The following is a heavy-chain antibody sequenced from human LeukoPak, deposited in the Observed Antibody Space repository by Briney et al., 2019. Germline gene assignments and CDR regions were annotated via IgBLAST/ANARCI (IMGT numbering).Heavy chain of an antibody. Sequence: SETLSLTCTVSGGSISSGDYYWGWIRQPPGKGLEWIGSIYYSGSTYYNPSLKSRVTISVDTSKNQFSLKLSSVTAADTAVYYCARHDYGDYAADYWGQGTLVTVSS. CDR1: GGSISSGDYY. V-gene: IGHV4-39*01. D-gene: IGHD4-17*01. CDR3: ARHDYGDYAADY. CDR2: IYYSGST. J-gene: IGHJ4*02.